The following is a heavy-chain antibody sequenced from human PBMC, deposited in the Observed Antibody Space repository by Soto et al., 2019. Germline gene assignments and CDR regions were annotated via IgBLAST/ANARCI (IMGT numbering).Heavy chain of an antibody. CDR3: ARSDCTGAYCYSWPFNYGVDV. V-gene: IGHV3-33*08. Sequence: QVQLVESGGGVVQPGGSLRLSCTTSGFTFNTYGMHWVRQAPGTGLEWVAIIWYDGSNKYYADSVKGRFTISRDNSQNTLYLQMNSLRAEDTALYYCARSDCTGAYCYSWPFNYGVDVWGQGTTVTVSS. CDR2: IWYDGSNK. D-gene: IGHD2-21*02. CDR1: GFTFNTYG. J-gene: IGHJ6*02.